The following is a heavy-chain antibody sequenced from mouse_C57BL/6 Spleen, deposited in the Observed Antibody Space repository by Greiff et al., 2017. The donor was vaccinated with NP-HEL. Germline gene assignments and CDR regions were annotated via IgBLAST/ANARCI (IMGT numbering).Heavy chain of an antibody. D-gene: IGHD1-1*01. Sequence: QVQLQQSGAELARPGASVKLSCKASGYTFTSYGISWVKQRTGQGLEWIGEIYPRSGNTYYNEKFKGKATLTADKSSSTAYMELRSLTSEDSAVYFCARSPITTVVENFDYWGQGTTRTVSS. CDR1: GYTFTSYG. CDR2: IYPRSGNT. CDR3: ARSPITTVVENFDY. V-gene: IGHV1-81*01. J-gene: IGHJ2*01.